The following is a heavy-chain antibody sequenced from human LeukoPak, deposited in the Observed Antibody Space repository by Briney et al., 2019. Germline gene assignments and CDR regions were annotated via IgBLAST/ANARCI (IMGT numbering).Heavy chain of an antibody. Sequence: GGSLRLSCAASGFTFGSYWMSWVRQAPGKGLGWVANIKQDESEKYYVDSVKGRFTISRDNAKNSLYLQMNNLRAEDTAVYYCARALDSSSSRYQAFEYWGQGTLVTVSS. V-gene: IGHV3-7*01. D-gene: IGHD2-2*01. J-gene: IGHJ4*02. CDR2: IKQDESEK. CDR1: GFTFGSYW. CDR3: ARALDSSSSRYQAFEY.